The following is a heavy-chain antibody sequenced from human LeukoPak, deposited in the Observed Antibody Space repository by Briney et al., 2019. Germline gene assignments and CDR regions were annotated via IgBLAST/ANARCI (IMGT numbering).Heavy chain of an antibody. CDR2: ISSSSSYT. V-gene: IGHV3-11*06. CDR3: ARDHHITMRHNWFDP. Sequence: GGSLRLSCAASGFTFSDYYMSWIRQAPGKGLEWVSYISSSSSYTNYADSVKGRFTISRDNAKNSLYLQMNSLRAEDTAVYYCARDHHITMRHNWFDPWGQGTLVTVSS. D-gene: IGHD3-22*01. CDR1: GFTFSDYY. J-gene: IGHJ5*02.